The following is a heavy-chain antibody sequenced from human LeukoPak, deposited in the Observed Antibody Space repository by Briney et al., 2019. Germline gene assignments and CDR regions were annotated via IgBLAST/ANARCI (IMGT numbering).Heavy chain of an antibody. Sequence: GGSLRLSCAASGFTFSDYYMSWIRQAPGKGLEWVSSITSSSGHIYYADSVKGRFTISRDNAKNSLYLQMNSLRAEDTAVYYCARDPGRSGTDAFDVWGQGTLVTVSS. J-gene: IGHJ3*01. CDR2: ITSSSGHI. CDR1: GFTFSDYY. V-gene: IGHV3-11*06. CDR3: ARDPGRSGTDAFDV. D-gene: IGHD3-10*01.